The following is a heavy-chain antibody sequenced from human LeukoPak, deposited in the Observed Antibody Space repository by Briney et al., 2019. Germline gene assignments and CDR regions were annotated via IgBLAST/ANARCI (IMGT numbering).Heavy chain of an antibody. V-gene: IGHV4-31*03. D-gene: IGHD3-10*01. Sequence: SETLSLTCTVSGGSISSGGYYWSWIRQHPGKGLEWIGYIYYSGSTYYNPSPKSRVTISVDTSKNQFSLKLSSVTAADTAVYYCARAPKGSGSPGRGGYYYYGMDVWGQGTTVTVSS. CDR1: GGSISSGGYY. CDR3: ARAPKGSGSPGRGGYYYYGMDV. CDR2: IYYSGST. J-gene: IGHJ6*02.